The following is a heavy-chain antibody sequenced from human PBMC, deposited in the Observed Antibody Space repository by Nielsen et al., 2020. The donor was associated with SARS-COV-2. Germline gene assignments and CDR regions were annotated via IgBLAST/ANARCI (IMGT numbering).Heavy chain of an antibody. CDR2: ISYDGSNK. CDR1: GTTFSSSA. CDR3: ARAPAGYSSGWTPDY. J-gene: IGHJ4*02. D-gene: IGHD6-19*01. V-gene: IGHV3-30-3*01. Sequence: SLNTSCASSGTTFSSSAMHWVRHAPGKGLEWVAVISYDGSNKYYADSVKGRFTISRDNSKNTLYLQMNSLRAEDTAVYYCARAPAGYSSGWTPDYWGQGTLVTVSS.